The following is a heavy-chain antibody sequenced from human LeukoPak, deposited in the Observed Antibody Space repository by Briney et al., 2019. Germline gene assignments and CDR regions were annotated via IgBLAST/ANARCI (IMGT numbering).Heavy chain of an antibody. J-gene: IGHJ6*02. D-gene: IGHD4-17*01. CDR2: ISGSGGSA. Sequence: GGSLRLSCAASGFTFSSYAMSWVRQAPGKGLEWVSAISGSGGSAYYADSVKGRFTISRDNSKNTLYLQMNSLRAEDTAVYYCAKDLHVRTTGMDVWGQGTTVTVSS. V-gene: IGHV3-23*01. CDR3: AKDLHVRTTGMDV. CDR1: GFTFSSYA.